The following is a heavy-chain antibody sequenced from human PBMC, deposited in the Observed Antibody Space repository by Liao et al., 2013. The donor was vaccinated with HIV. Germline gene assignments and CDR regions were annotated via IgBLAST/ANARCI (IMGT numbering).Heavy chain of an antibody. CDR2: IYTSGST. V-gene: IGHV4-61*02. Sequence: QVQLQESGPGLVKPSQTLSLTCTVSGGSISSGSYYWSWIRQPAGKGLEWIGRIYTSGSTNYNPSLKSRVTISVDTSKNQFSLKLSSVTAADTAVYYCARGGNYDFWSGNDAFDIWGQGTMVTVSS. CDR1: GGSISSGSYY. J-gene: IGHJ3*02. D-gene: IGHD3-3*01. CDR3: ARGGNYDFWSGNDAFDI.